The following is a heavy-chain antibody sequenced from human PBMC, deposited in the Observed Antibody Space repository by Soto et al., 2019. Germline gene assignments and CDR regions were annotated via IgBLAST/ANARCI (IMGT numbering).Heavy chain of an antibody. Sequence: AKVRVSFMPSGYSFSSYAIHWVSPAPGQRLEWMGWINIGSGNTEYSQNFQDRITITRDTSARTVYMELSGLRSEDTAVYYCARDGGDCGYRLAYYYYIGMDVWGQGTTVTVSS. V-gene: IGHV1-3*04. CDR3: ARDGGDCGYRLAYYYYIGMDV. CDR2: INIGSGNT. J-gene: IGHJ6*02. CDR1: GYSFSSYA. D-gene: IGHD2-21*02.